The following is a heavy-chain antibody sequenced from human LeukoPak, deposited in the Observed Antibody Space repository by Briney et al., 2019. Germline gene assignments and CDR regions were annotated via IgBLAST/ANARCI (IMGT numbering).Heavy chain of an antibody. V-gene: IGHV3-74*01. CDR1: GFXFSSYW. Sequence: GGSLRLSCAASGFXFSSYWMHWVRQAPGKGLVWVSRINSDGSSTTYADSVKGRFTISRDNAKNTLYLQMNSLRAEDTAVYYCSRGKNGDSLFDYWGQGTLVTVSS. CDR2: INSDGSST. CDR3: SRGKNGDSLFDY. D-gene: IGHD4-17*01. J-gene: IGHJ4*02.